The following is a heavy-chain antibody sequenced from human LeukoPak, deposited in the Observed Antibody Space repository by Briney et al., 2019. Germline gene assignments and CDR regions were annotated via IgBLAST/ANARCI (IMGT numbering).Heavy chain of an antibody. CDR2: IYSCGSK. CDR3: ARALTRLWYFDY. D-gene: IGHD2-21*01. Sequence: GGSLRLSWAASGFTVSRNYRSWVRQAPGKGLELVAVIYSCGSKYYAESVKGRFNISRDNSKNTLYLEMNSLSVEDTAVYYCARALTRLWYFDYWGQGTLVTVSS. J-gene: IGHJ4*02. V-gene: IGHV3-66*01. CDR1: GFTVSRNY.